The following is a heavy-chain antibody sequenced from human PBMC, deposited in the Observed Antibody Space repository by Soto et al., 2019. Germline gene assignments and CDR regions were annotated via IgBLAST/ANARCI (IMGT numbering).Heavy chain of an antibody. D-gene: IGHD6-13*01. CDR2: IFYLGSS. J-gene: IGHJ4*02. CDR1: GDSIISSDFY. CDR3: ARSPIAAAGIFDY. Sequence: SETLSLTCTVSGDSIISSDFYWGWVRQPPGKGLEWIGSIFYLGSSYYNPSLKSRVTMSVDTSKNQFSLKLSSVTAADTAVYYCARSPIAAAGIFDYWGQGTLVTVSS. V-gene: IGHV4-39*07.